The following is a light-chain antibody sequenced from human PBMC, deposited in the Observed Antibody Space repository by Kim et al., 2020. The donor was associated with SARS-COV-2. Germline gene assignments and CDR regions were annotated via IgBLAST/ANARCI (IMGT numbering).Light chain of an antibody. CDR3: SSYAGSNNFWV. CDR2: EVS. V-gene: IGLV2-8*01. J-gene: IGLJ3*02. CDR1: GSDVGIYNF. Sequence: QSVPISCTGPGSDVGIYNFVAWYQQHPGKAPKLMIYEVSKRPSGVPDRFSGSKSGNTASLTVSGLQAEDEANYYCSSYAGSNNFWVFGGGTQLTVL.